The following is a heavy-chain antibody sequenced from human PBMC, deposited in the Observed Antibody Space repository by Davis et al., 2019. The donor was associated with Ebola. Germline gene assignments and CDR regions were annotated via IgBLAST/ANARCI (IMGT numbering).Heavy chain of an antibody. D-gene: IGHD5/OR15-5a*01. V-gene: IGHV4-39*01. J-gene: IGHJ5*01. CDR2: IYYSGST. CDR1: GGSISSSSYY. CDR3: TRSVTSTAWFDS. Sequence: GSLRLSCTVSGGSISSSSYYWGWIRQPPGKGLEWIGSIYYSGSTYYNPSLKSRVTISVDTSKNQFSLKLSSVTAADTAVYFCTRSVTSTAWFDSWGQGTPVTVSS.